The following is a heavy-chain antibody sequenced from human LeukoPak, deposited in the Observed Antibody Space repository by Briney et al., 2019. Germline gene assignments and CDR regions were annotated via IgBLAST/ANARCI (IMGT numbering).Heavy chain of an antibody. J-gene: IGHJ4*02. CDR2: VSDDGRHT. Sequence: GESLKISCAASGFTFSSYGIHWVRQAPGKGLEWVAVVSDDGRHTHYADSVKGRFAISRDNSKSTLYLQMNSLRVEDTAVYYCAKGCSNGGSCYILDHWGQGTLVTVSS. CDR1: GFTFSSYG. CDR3: AKGCSNGGSCYILDH. V-gene: IGHV3-30*18. D-gene: IGHD2-15*01.